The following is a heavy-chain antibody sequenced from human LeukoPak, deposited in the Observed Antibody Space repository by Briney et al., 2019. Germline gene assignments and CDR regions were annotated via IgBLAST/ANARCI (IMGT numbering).Heavy chain of an antibody. J-gene: IGHJ6*04. CDR2: ISSSSGYI. V-gene: IGHV3-21*01. CDR1: GFTFTTYT. CDR3: AELGISMIGGV. D-gene: IGHD3-10*02. Sequence: GGSLRLSCAASGFTFTTYTMNWVRQAPGNGLEWASSISSSSGYIYYADSVKGRFTISRGNAKNSLYLQMNSLRAEDTDVYYCAELGISMIGGVWGKGTTVTISS.